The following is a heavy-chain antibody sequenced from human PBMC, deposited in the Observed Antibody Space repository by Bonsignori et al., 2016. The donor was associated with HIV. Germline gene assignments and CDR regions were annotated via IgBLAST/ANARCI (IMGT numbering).Heavy chain of an antibody. Sequence: VQLVQSGAEVKKPGASVKVSCKASGYSFTSFDINWVRQATGQGLEWMGWMNPNSGTTGFVQKFQGRITITRNTSLSSAFMELSSLTSEDTAVYYCTRGQGTSGWFDPWGQGTLVTVS. CDR2: MNPNSGTT. CDR3: TRGQGTSGWFDP. CDR1: GYSFTSFD. V-gene: IGHV1-8*03. J-gene: IGHJ5*02.